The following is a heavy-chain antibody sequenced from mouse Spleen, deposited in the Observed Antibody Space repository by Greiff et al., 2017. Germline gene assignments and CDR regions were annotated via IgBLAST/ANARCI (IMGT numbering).Heavy chain of an antibody. CDR1: GYAFSSYW. J-gene: IGHJ3*01. D-gene: IGHD1-1*01. CDR2: IAPGSGST. CDR3: ARSGGSSYWFAY. V-gene: IGHV1S41*01. Sequence: ELVKPGASVKISCKASGYAFSSYWINWIKQRPGQGLEWIGRIAPGSGSTYYNEMFKGKATLTVDTSSSTAYIQLSSLSSEDSAVYFCARSGGSSYWFAYWGQGTLVTVSA.